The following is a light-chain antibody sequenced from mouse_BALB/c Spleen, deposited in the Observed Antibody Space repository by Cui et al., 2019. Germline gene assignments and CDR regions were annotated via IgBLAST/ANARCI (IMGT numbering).Light chain of an antibody. Sequence: QIVLTQSLAPMPASPGEKVAKTCSASSSVSYLYCYQQKPKSSPKPWIYLTSYLASGVPARCSGSGSGTSYSLTISSMEAEDAAAYYCQQWSSNPLFTFGSGTKLEIK. CDR1: SSVSY. V-gene: IGKV4-68*01. CDR3: QQWSSNPLFT. J-gene: IGKJ4*01. CDR2: LTS.